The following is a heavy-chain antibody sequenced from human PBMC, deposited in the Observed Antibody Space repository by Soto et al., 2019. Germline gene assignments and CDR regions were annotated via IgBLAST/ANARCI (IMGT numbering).Heavy chain of an antibody. D-gene: IGHD2-21*01. J-gene: IGHJ4*01. V-gene: IGHV3-72*01. CDR1: GFTFSDHY. CDR3: SRSGILPTPYYFDY. CDR2: IRNKANSYTT. Sequence: EVQLVESGGGLVQPGRSLRLSCAAFGFTFSDHYMDWVRQAPGKGLEWVGRIRNKANSYTTEYAASVKGRFTISRDDSKNSLLLQMNSLKTEDTAVYYCSRSGILPTPYYFDYWGQGTLVTVSS.